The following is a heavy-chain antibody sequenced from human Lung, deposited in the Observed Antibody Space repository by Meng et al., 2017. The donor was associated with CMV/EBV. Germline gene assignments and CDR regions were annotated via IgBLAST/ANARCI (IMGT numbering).Heavy chain of an antibody. Sequence: SETLSLXCGIYGGSLSGYYWSWIRQTPGKGLEWIGEIRHSGDITNYNPSLKSRVTISIDTSKKQFSLKLSAVTAADTAVYYCARQYSSSYYSDYWRQGTLVTVSS. CDR3: ARQYSSSYYSDY. J-gene: IGHJ4*02. CDR2: IRHSGDIT. CDR1: GGSLSGYY. V-gene: IGHV4-34*01. D-gene: IGHD6-6*01.